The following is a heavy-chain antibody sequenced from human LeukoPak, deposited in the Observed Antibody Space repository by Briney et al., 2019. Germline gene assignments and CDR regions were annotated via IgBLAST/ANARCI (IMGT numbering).Heavy chain of an antibody. D-gene: IGHD6-19*01. CDR3: AKHNSGWYLNDAFDI. CDR1: GFTFSSYA. Sequence: GGSLRLSCAASGFTFSSYAMSWVRQAPGKGLEWVSTISGSGGSTYYADSVKARFTISRDNSKNTLYLQMNSLRAEDTAVYYCAKHNSGWYLNDAFDIWGQGTMVTVS. CDR2: ISGSGGST. V-gene: IGHV3-23*01. J-gene: IGHJ3*02.